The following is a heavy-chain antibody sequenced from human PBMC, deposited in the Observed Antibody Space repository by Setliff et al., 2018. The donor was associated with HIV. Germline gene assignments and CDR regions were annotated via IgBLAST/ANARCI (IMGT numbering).Heavy chain of an antibody. CDR2: ISPDSGGT. V-gene: IGHV1-2*02. J-gene: IGHJ4*02. CDR1: GYTFTGYY. Sequence: ASVKVSCKASGYTFTGYYMHWVRRAPGQGLERVGWISPDSGGTNYSQKFQGRVTMTRDTSISTAYMDLSRLRSDDTAVYFRARGDYFGSQSPRGFYFDYWGQGTLVTVSS. D-gene: IGHD3-10*01. CDR3: ARGDYFGSQSPRGFYFDY.